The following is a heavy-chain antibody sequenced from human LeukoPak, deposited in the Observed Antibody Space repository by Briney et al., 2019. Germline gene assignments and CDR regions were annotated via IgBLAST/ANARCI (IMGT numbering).Heavy chain of an antibody. J-gene: IGHJ4*02. CDR3: AKEGYDSSGYYPPNFDY. CDR1: GFTFSTDV. Sequence: GGSLRLSCAASGFTFSTDVMSWVRQAPGKGLECVSAISGSGGNTYYADSVKGRFTISRDNSKNMLYLQMNSLRAEDTAVYYCAKEGYDSSGYYPPNFDYWGQGTLVTVSS. CDR2: ISGSGGNT. D-gene: IGHD3-22*01. V-gene: IGHV3-23*01.